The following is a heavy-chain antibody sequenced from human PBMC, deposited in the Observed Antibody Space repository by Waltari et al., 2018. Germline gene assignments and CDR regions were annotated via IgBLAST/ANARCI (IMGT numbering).Heavy chain of an antibody. CDR3: AKDITMVRGVITD. CDR1: GFTFSSNA. Sequence: EVQLLESGGGLVQPGGSLRLSCAASGFTFSSNAMSWVRQAPGKGLEWVSAISGSGGSTYYADSVKGRFTISRDNSKNTLYLQMNSLRAEDTAVYYCAKDITMVRGVITDWGQGTLVTVSS. V-gene: IGHV3-23*01. D-gene: IGHD3-10*01. CDR2: ISGSGGST. J-gene: IGHJ4*02.